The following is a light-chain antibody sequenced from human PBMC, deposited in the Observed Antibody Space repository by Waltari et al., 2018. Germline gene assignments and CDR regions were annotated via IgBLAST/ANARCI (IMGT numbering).Light chain of an antibody. CDR2: GNI. V-gene: IGLV1-40*01. J-gene: IGLJ3*02. CDR3: QSYDNSLSGWV. Sequence: QSVLPQPPSVSGAPGQRVTISCTGSSSNIGAGSDVHWYQQLPGTAPKLLIYGNINRPSGVPDRFSGSKSGTSASLAITGLQAEDEADYYCQSYDNSLSGWVFGGGTKLTVL. CDR1: SSNIGAGSD.